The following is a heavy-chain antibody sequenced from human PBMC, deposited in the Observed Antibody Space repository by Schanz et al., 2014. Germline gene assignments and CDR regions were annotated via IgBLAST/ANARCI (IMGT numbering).Heavy chain of an antibody. V-gene: IGHV3-23*01. CDR3: AKARRKSNCSGGRCFHYSYYGMDV. CDR1: GFTFSTYA. J-gene: IGHJ6*02. CDR2: ISGSGGST. D-gene: IGHD2-15*01. Sequence: EVQLLESGGGLVQPGGSLRLSCAASGFTFSTYAMSWVRQAPGKGLEWVSAISGSGGSTYYADSVKGRFTISRENSKNILYLQMNSLRAEDTAVYYCAKARRKSNCSGGRCFHYSYYGMDVWGQGTTVTVSS.